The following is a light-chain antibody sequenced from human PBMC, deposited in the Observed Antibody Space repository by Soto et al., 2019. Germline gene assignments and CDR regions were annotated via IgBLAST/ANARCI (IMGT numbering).Light chain of an antibody. V-gene: IGKV1-5*03. CDR1: QAISSR. J-gene: IGKJ1*01. CDR3: QHYDSSWT. Sequence: DIQMTQSPSTLSASVGDRITISCRPSQAISSRLAWLQQKPGKAPKLLIYTASILENGVPSRFTGSGSGTDFTLSISSLQPDDFATYYCQHYDSSWTFGQGTKVDI. CDR2: TAS.